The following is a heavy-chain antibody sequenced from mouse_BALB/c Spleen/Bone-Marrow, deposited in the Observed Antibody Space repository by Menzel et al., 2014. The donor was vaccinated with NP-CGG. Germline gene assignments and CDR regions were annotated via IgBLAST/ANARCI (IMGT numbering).Heavy chain of an antibody. V-gene: IGHV2-9*02. J-gene: IGHJ2*01. CDR2: IWAGGYI. D-gene: IGHD2-4*01. Sequence: QVHVKQSGPGLVAPSQSLSITCTVSGFSLTRYGVHWVRQPPGRGLEWLGVIWAGGYINYNSALMSRLSISKDNSKSQVFLKMNSLQTDDTAMYYCDRDDYGGYLDYWGQGTTLTVSS. CDR1: GFSLTRYG. CDR3: DRDDYGGYLDY.